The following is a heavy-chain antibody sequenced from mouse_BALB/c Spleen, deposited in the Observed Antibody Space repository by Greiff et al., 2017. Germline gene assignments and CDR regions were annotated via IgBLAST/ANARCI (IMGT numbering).Heavy chain of an antibody. Sequence: VKLQESGPGLVAPSQSLSITCTVSGFSLTSYGVHWVRQPPGKGLEWLGVIWAGGSTNYNSALMSRLSISKDNSKSQVFLKMNSLQTDDTAMYYCARDRDYAFDVWGAGTTVTVSS. CDR3: ARDRDYAFDV. CDR1: GFSLTSYG. CDR2: IWAGGST. V-gene: IGHV2-9*02. J-gene: IGHJ1*01. D-gene: IGHD1-1*01.